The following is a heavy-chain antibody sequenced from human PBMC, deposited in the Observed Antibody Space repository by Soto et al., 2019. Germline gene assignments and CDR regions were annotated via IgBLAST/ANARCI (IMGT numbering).Heavy chain of an antibody. CDR1: GYTFTGYY. V-gene: IGHV1-2*02. Sequence: ASVKVSCKASGYTFTGYYMHWVRQAPGQGLEWMGWINPNSGGTNYAQKFQGRVTMTRDTSISTAYMELSRLRSDDTAVYYCARTRRGHSYGYRNWFDPWGQGTLVTVSS. D-gene: IGHD5-18*01. CDR2: INPNSGGT. J-gene: IGHJ5*02. CDR3: ARTRRGHSYGYRNWFDP.